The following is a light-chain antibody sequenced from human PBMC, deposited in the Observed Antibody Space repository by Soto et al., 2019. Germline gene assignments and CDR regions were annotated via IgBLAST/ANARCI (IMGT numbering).Light chain of an antibody. V-gene: IGKV3-15*01. CDR3: QQYSNWSPLT. CDR2: DAF. CDR1: QSINSD. Sequence: EIVMTQSPATLSVSPGEGATLSCRASQSINSDLAWYQQKPGQAPRLLIYDAFTRATGIPARFSGSGSGTEFTLTISSLQPEDFAVYYCQQYSNWSPLTFGGGTKVEI. J-gene: IGKJ4*01.